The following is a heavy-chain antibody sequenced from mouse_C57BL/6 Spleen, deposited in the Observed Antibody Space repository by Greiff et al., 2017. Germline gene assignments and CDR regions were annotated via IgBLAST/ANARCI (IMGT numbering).Heavy chain of an antibody. CDR2: ISYDGSN. CDR3: ARGLLSPFDY. Sequence: EVQLQESGPGLVKPSQSLSLTCSVTGYSITSGYYWNWIRQFPGNKLEWMGYISYDGSNNYNPSLKNRISITRDTSKNQFFLKLNSVTTEDTATYYCARGLLSPFDYWGQGTTLTVSS. J-gene: IGHJ2*01. CDR1: GYSITSGYY. V-gene: IGHV3-6*01. D-gene: IGHD2-13*01.